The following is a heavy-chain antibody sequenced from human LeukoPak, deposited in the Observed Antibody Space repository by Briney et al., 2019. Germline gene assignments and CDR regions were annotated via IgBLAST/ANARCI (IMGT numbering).Heavy chain of an antibody. D-gene: IGHD3-22*01. CDR1: GGSISSSSYY. V-gene: IGHV4-39*07. CDR2: MYHGGNP. J-gene: IGHJ4*02. CDR3: ATLGGIYYDSSGYYQLFDY. Sequence: SETLSLTCTVSGGSISSSSYYWGWIRQPPGKGLEWVGSMYHGGNPNYNPSLKSRVTISVDTSKNQFSLKLSSVTAADTAVYYCATLGGIYYDSSGYYQLFDYWGQGTLVTVSS.